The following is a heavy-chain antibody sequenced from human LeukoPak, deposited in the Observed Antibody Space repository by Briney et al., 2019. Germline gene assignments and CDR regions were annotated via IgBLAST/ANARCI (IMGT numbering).Heavy chain of an antibody. Sequence: GGSLRLSCAVSGFTFSSYEMNWVRQAPGKGREWVSYISSSGSTIYYADSVKGRFTISRDNAKNSLYLQMNSLRAEDTAVYYCARLGSYSDFDYWGQGTLVTVSS. CDR1: GFTFSSYE. CDR2: ISSSGSTI. V-gene: IGHV3-48*03. J-gene: IGHJ4*02. CDR3: ARLGSYSDFDY. D-gene: IGHD1-26*01.